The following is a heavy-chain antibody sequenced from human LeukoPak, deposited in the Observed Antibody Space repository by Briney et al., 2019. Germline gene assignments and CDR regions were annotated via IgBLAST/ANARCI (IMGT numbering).Heavy chain of an antibody. CDR3: ARDHYYGSGTLGGY. CDR2: INSDGSST. D-gene: IGHD3-10*01. J-gene: IGHJ4*02. Sequence: QPGGSLRLSCAASGFTFSSYWMHWVRQAPGKGLVLVSRINSDGSSTSYADSVKGRFTISRDNAKNTLYLQMNSLRAEDTAVYYCARDHYYGSGTLGGYWGQGTLVTVSS. V-gene: IGHV3-74*01. CDR1: GFTFSSYW.